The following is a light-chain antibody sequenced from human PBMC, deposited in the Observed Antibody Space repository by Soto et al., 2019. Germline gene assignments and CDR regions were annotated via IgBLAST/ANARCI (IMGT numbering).Light chain of an antibody. V-gene: IGLV1-44*01. J-gene: IGLJ2*01. Sequence: QSVLTQPPSASGTPGQRVTISCSGSSSNIGTYTVNWYQQVPGTAPKLLIYSNNQRPSGVPDRFSGSKSGTSASLAISGLQSEGEADYYCAAWDASLNGVIFGGGTKVTVL. CDR1: SSNIGTYT. CDR2: SNN. CDR3: AAWDASLNGVI.